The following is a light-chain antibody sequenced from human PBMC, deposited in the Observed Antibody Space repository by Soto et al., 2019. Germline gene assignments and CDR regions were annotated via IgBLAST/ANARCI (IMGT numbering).Light chain of an antibody. CDR2: EDS. J-gene: IGLJ1*01. CDR1: SSDVGNYNF. CDR3: CSYAGNNVYV. Sequence: QSALTQPASVSGSPGQSITISCTGTSSDVGNYNFVSWYQQHPGKAPKLMIYEDSKRPSGVSNRFSGSKSGNTASLTISGLQAEDEADYYCCSYAGNNVYVFGTGTKVTVL. V-gene: IGLV2-23*01.